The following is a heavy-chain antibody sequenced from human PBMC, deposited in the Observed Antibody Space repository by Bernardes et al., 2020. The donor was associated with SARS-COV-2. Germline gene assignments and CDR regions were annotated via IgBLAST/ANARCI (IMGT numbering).Heavy chain of an antibody. Sequence: GGSLRLSCAASGFTFSSYGMHWVRQAPGKGLEWVAVIWYDGSNKYYADSVKGRFTISRDNSKNTLYLQMNSLRAEDTAVYYCARDLTYYDFWSGYFPPYYYYGMDVWGQGTTVTVSS. CDR2: IWYDGSNK. CDR3: ARDLTYYDFWSGYFPPYYYYGMDV. J-gene: IGHJ6*02. CDR1: GFTFSSYG. V-gene: IGHV3-33*01. D-gene: IGHD3-3*01.